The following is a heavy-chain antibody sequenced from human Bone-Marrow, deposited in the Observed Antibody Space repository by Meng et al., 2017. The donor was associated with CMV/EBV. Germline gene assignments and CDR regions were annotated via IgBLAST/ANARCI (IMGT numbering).Heavy chain of an antibody. CDR3: AIHQEDFGNIIVGGADY. D-gene: IGHD2-21*01. V-gene: IGHV4-39*01. Sequence: SEPLSLTCTVSGGSVSSGTHYWGWIRQPPGKGLEWIAAIYYTGRSYYNPSLESRVTISRDTSKNQFSLKLSFVTAADTAIYYCAIHQEDFGNIIVGGADYWARGTRVTVAS. CDR1: GGSVSSGTHY. CDR2: IYYTGRS. J-gene: IGHJ4*02.